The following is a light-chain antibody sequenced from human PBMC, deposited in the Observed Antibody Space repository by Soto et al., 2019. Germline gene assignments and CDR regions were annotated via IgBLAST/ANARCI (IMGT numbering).Light chain of an antibody. V-gene: IGLV2-14*01. CDR1: SSDIGAYDY. J-gene: IGLJ1*01. CDR2: EVN. Sequence: QSALTQPASLSGSPGQSITISCTGTSSDIGAYDYVSWFQQHPGKAPKLMISEVNNRPSGVSNRFSGSKSGNTAYLTISGLQDEDEADYFCNSYTTSSSYVFGTGTKVTVL. CDR3: NSYTTSSSYV.